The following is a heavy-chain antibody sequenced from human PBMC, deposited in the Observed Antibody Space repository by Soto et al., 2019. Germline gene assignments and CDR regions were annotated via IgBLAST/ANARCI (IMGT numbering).Heavy chain of an antibody. V-gene: IGHV4-4*02. CDR2: AHHSGRT. CDR1: GGSMSSSNW. Sequence: PSETLSLTCTVSGGSMSSSNWWNWVRQSPGKGLEWIGEAHHSGRTNYNPSLKSRVTISVDKSKNHFSLKLSSVTAADTAVYYCANLDMITFGGIIGPNDEFDIWGQGTMVTVSS. D-gene: IGHD3-16*01. CDR3: ANLDMITFGGIIGPNDEFDI. J-gene: IGHJ3*02.